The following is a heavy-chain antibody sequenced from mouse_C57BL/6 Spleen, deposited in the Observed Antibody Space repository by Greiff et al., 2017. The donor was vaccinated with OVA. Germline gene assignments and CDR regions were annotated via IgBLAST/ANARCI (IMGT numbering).Heavy chain of an antibody. Sequence: VQLQQSGPELVKPGASVKISCKASGYAFSSSWMNWVKQRPGKGLEWIGRIYPGDGDTNYNGKFKGKATLTADKSSSTAYMQLSSLTSEDSAVYFCARTVVAPYAMDYWGQGTSGTVAS. CDR3: ARTVVAPYAMDY. CDR1: GYAFSSSW. D-gene: IGHD1-1*01. CDR2: IYPGDGDT. V-gene: IGHV1-82*01. J-gene: IGHJ4*01.